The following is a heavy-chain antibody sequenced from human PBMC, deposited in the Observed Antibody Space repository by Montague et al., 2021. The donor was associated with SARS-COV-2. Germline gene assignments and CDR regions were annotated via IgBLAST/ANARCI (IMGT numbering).Heavy chain of an antibody. V-gene: IGHV3-48*03. CDR3: ARGGTYYNFWSGFYNYHYAMNV. CDR1: GFTVSSYE. CDR2: ISSSGSTI. D-gene: IGHD3-3*01. J-gene: IGHJ6*02. Sequence: SMRLSCAASGFTVSSYELNWVRQAPGKRLEWVSYISSSGSTIYYADSVKGRFTISRDNAKNSLYLQMNSLRAEDTAVYYCARGGTYYNFWSGFYNYHYAMNVWGQGTTVTVSS.